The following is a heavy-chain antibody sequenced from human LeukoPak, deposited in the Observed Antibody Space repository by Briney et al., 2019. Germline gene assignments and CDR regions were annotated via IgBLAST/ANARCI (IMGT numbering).Heavy chain of an antibody. D-gene: IGHD2-15*01. V-gene: IGHV3-30*18. Sequence: GGSLRLSCAASGFTFRSYGMHWVRQAPGKGLEWVAVISYDGSNKYYADSVKGRFTISRDNSKNTLYLQMNSLRAEDTAVYYCAKERYDGGNPGGYFDYWGQGTLVTVSS. CDR3: AKERYDGGNPGGYFDY. CDR1: GFTFRSYG. CDR2: ISYDGSNK. J-gene: IGHJ4*02.